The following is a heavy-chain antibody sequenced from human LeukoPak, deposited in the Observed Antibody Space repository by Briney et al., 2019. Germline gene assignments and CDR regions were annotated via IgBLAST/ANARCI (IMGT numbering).Heavy chain of an antibody. CDR1: GFTFSSYE. Sequence: GGSLRLSCAASGFTFSSYEMNWVRQAPGKGLEWVSYISSNGSTLYHADSVKGRFTISRDSAKNSLYLQMNSLRAEDTAVYYCARGGDDSSGYLFDYWGQGTLVTVSS. D-gene: IGHD3-22*01. CDR2: ISSNGSTL. CDR3: ARGGDDSSGYLFDY. V-gene: IGHV3-48*03. J-gene: IGHJ4*02.